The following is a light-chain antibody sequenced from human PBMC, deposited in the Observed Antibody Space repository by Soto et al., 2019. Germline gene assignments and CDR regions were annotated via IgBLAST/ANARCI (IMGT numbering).Light chain of an antibody. J-gene: IGKJ1*01. CDR2: DAS. V-gene: IGKV3-11*01. Sequence: EIVLTQSPATLSLSPGERSTLSCRASQSVSSYLAWYQQKPGQAPRLLIYDASNRATGIPARFSGSGSGTDFTLTISSLEPEDFAVYYCQQEVTFGQGTKVDIK. CDR3: QQEVT. CDR1: QSVSSY.